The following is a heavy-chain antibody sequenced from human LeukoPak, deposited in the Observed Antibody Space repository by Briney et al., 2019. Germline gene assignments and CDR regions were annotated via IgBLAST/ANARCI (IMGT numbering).Heavy chain of an antibody. CDR2: ISGISTTI. V-gene: IGHV3-48*04. D-gene: IGHD3-10*01. Sequence: GGSLRLSCAASGFTLSGYSMNWVRQAPGKGLEWVSYISGISTTIYYADSVKGRFTISRDNAKNSLYLQMNSLRAEDTAVYYCARDLSGTYYNNWFDPWGQGTLVTVS. CDR1: GFTLSGYS. J-gene: IGHJ5*02. CDR3: ARDLSGTYYNNWFDP.